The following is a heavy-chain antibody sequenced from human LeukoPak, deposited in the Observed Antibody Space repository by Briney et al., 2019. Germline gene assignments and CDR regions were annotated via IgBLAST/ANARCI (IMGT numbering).Heavy chain of an antibody. D-gene: IGHD2-2*01. V-gene: IGHV4-59*08. CDR3: ARYSVVVVPAATRYYYYYMDV. J-gene: IGHJ6*03. CDR2: IYYSGST. Sequence: SETLSLTCTVSGGSISSYYWSWIRQPPGKGLEWMGYIYYSGSTNYNPSLKSRVTISVDTSKNQFSLKLSSVTAADTAVYYCARYSVVVVPAATRYYYYYMDVWGKGTTVTVSS. CDR1: GGSISSYY.